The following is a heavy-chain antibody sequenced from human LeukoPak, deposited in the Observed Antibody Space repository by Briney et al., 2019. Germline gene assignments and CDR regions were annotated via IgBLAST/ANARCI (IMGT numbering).Heavy chain of an antibody. V-gene: IGHV3-21*01. Sequence: GGSLRLSCAASGFTFSSYSMNWVRQAPGKGLEWVSSISSSSSYIYYADSVKGRFTISRDNAKNSLYLQMNSLRAEDTAVYYCARDLEVATIKYCFDYWGQGTLVTVSS. J-gene: IGHJ4*02. CDR3: ARDLEVATIKYCFDY. CDR1: GFTFSSYS. CDR2: ISSSSSYI. D-gene: IGHD5-24*01.